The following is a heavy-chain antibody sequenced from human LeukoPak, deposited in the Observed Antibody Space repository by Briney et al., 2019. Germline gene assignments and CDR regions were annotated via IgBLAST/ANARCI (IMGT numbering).Heavy chain of an antibody. CDR3: AKSTIVVVVAALDY. D-gene: IGHD2-15*01. J-gene: IGHJ4*02. CDR1: GFTFSSYA. V-gene: IGHV3-23*01. CDR2: ISGSGGST. Sequence: GGSLRLSCAASGFTFSSYAMSWVRQAPGKGLEWVSAISGSGGSTYYADSVKGRFTITRDNSKNTLYLQMNSLRAEDTAVYYCAKSTIVVVVAALDYWGQGTLVTVSS.